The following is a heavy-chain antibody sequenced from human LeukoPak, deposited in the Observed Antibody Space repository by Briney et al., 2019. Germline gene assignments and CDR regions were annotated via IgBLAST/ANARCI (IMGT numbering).Heavy chain of an antibody. J-gene: IGHJ3*02. CDR3: ARGPGGSNAFDI. D-gene: IGHD3-10*01. CDR2: IDHSGST. Sequence: SETLSLTCAVYGGSFSAYYWNWIRQAPGKGLEWIGEIDHSGSTGYNPSLRSRVTISVDTSKNQFSLKLSSVTAADTSVYYCARGPGGSNAFDIWGQGTMVTVSS. CDR1: GGSFSAYY. V-gene: IGHV4-34*01.